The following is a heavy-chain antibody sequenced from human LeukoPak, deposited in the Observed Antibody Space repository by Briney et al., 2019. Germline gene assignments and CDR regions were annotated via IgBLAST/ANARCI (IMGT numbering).Heavy chain of an antibody. V-gene: IGHV3-43D*03. Sequence: PGGSLRLSCAASGFTFDDYAMHWVRQAPGKGLEWVSLISWDGGSTYYADSVKGRFTISRDNNKNSLYLQMNSLRAEDTALYYCAKDISGGVGYMDVWGKGTTVTVSS. CDR1: GFTFDDYA. D-gene: IGHD6-25*01. CDR3: AKDISGGVGYMDV. J-gene: IGHJ6*03. CDR2: ISWDGGST.